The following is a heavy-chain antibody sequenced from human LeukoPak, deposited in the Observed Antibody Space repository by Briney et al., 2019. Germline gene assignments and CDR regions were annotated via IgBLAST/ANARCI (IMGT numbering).Heavy chain of an antibody. J-gene: IGHJ3*02. CDR1: GGSFSGYY. Sequence: SETLSLTCAVYGGSFSGYYWSWIRQPPGKGLEWIGEINHRGSTHYNPSLKSRVTISVDTSKKQFSLKLSSVTAADTAVYYCATYSTGFDIWGQGTVVTVSS. V-gene: IGHV4-34*01. D-gene: IGHD6-19*01. CDR3: ATYSTGFDI. CDR2: INHRGST.